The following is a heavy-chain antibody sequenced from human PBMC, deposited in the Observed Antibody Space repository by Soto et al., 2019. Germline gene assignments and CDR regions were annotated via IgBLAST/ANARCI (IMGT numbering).Heavy chain of an antibody. J-gene: IGHJ6*02. CDR2: ISGSGGST. CDR3: ARDHQAGSIVATSFFGYYYGMDV. D-gene: IGHD5-12*01. Sequence: GGSLRLSCAASGFTFSSYAMSWVRQAPGKGLEWVSAISGSGGSTYYADSVKGRFTISRDNSKNTLYLQMNSLRAEDTAVYYCARDHQAGSIVATSFFGYYYGMDVWGQGTTVTVSS. V-gene: IGHV3-23*01. CDR1: GFTFSSYA.